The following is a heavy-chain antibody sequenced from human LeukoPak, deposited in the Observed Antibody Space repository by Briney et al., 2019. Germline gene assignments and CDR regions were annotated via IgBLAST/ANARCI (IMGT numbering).Heavy chain of an antibody. V-gene: IGHV4-61*02. CDR2: IYTSGST. D-gene: IGHD2-15*01. CDR3: ASYCSGGSCYSVGASDI. CDR1: GGSISSGSYY. Sequence: SETLSLTCTVSGGSISSGSYYWSWIRQPAGKGLEWIGRIYTSGSTNYNPSLKSRVTISVDTSKNQFSLKLSSVTAADTAVYYCASYCSGGSCYSVGASDIWGQGTMVTVSS. J-gene: IGHJ3*02.